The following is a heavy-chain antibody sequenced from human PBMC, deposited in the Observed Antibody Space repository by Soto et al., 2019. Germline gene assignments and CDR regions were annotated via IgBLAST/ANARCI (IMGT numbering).Heavy chain of an antibody. CDR3: ARYRIYDSGGYYPD. Sequence: ASVKVSCKASGYTFTSYDINWVRQATGQGLEWMGWMNPNSGNTAYAQKFQGRVTMTRDNSITTAYMELSSLTSEDAAVYYCARYRIYDSGGYYPDWGQGTLVTVSS. J-gene: IGHJ4*02. D-gene: IGHD3-22*01. CDR2: MNPNSGNT. CDR1: GYTFTSYD. V-gene: IGHV1-8*01.